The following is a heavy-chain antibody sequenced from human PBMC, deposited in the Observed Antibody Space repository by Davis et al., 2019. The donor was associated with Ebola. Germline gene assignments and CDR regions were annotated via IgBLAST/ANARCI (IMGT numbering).Heavy chain of an antibody. Sequence: PGGSLRLSCAASGFTVSSNYMSWVRQAPGKGLEWVSVIYSGGSTYYADSVKGRFTISRDNSKNTLYLQMNSLRAEDTAVYYCARDWGDGYNLASSTFDYWGQGTLVTVSS. CDR3: ARDWGDGYNLASSTFDY. D-gene: IGHD5-24*01. CDR2: IYSGGST. V-gene: IGHV3-53*01. CDR1: GFTVSSNY. J-gene: IGHJ4*02.